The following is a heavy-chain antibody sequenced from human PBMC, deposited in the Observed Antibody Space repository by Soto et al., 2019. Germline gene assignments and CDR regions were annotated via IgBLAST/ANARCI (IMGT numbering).Heavy chain of an antibody. J-gene: IGHJ4*02. CDR3: ASDLTDRRLRSGPHFFDY. CDR1: GDSVSSNSAA. V-gene: IGHV6-1*01. Sequence: SQTLSLTCVISGDSVSSNSAAWNWIRQSPSRGLEWLGRTYYRSKWYNDYAVSVKSRITINPDTSKNQFSLQLNSVTPEDTAVYYCASDLTDRRLRSGPHFFDYWGQGTLVTVSS. CDR2: TYYRSKWYN. D-gene: IGHD5-12*01.